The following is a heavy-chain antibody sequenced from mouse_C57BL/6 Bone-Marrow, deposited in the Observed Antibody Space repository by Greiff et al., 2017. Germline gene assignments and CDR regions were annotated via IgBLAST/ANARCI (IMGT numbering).Heavy chain of an antibody. CDR3: ARWLLRWYFDV. J-gene: IGHJ1*03. CDR1: GFTFSDYG. V-gene: IGHV5-17*01. CDR2: ISSGSSTI. Sequence: EVQGVESGGGLVKPGGSLKLSCAASGFTFSDYGVHWVRQAPEKGLEWVAYISSGSSTIYYADTVKGRFTISRDNAKNTLFLQMTSLRSEDTAMYYCARWLLRWYFDVWGTGTTVTGSS. D-gene: IGHD2-3*01.